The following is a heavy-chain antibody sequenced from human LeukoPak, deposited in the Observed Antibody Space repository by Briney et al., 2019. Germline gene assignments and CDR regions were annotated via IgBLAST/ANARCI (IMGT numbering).Heavy chain of an antibody. V-gene: IGHV3-33*01. J-gene: IGHJ3*02. CDR1: GFTFSSYG. CDR2: IWYDGSNK. Sequence: PGGSLRLSCAASGFTFSSYGMHWVRQAPGKGLEWVAVIWYDGSNKYYADSVKGRFTTSRDNSKNTLYLQMNSLRAEDTAVYYCARFTYYYDSSGYRPSDAFDIWGQGTMVTVSS. CDR3: ARFTYYYDSSGYRPSDAFDI. D-gene: IGHD3-22*01.